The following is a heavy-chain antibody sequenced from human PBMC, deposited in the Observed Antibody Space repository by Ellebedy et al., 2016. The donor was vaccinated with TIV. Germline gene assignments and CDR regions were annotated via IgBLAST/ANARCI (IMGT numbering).Heavy chain of an antibody. CDR2: IKQDGSEK. Sequence: GESLKISXAASGFTFSSYWMSWVRQAPGKGLEWVANIKQDGSEKYYVDSVKGRFTISRDNAKNSLYLQMNSLRAEDTAVYYCARAFGVVTPRHYYYYYYMDVWGKGTTVTVSS. V-gene: IGHV3-7*01. CDR1: GFTFSSYW. J-gene: IGHJ6*03. CDR3: ARAFGVVTPRHYYYYYYMDV. D-gene: IGHD3-3*01.